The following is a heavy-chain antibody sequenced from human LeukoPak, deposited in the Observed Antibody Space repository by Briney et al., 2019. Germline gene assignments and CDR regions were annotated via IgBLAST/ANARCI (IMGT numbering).Heavy chain of an antibody. D-gene: IGHD3-10*01. J-gene: IGHJ4*02. CDR3: ARGLFTSGSYYNFFDY. CDR2: IYSGGST. CDR1: GFTVSRSY. V-gene: IGHV3-53*01. Sequence: PGGSLRLSCAASGFTVSRSYMTWVRQTPGKGLEWVSAIYSGGSTYYADSVKSRFTNSRDNSKNTLYLQMNSLRAEDTAVYYCARGLFTSGSYYNFFDYWAQGTLVTVSS.